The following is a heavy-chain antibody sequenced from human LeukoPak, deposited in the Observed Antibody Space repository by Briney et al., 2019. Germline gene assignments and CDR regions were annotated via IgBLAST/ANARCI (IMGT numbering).Heavy chain of an antibody. D-gene: IGHD6-13*01. Sequence: PSETLSVTCAVYGGSFSGYYWSWIRQPLGKGLEWIGEINHSGSTNYNPSLKSRVTISVDTSKNQFSLKLSSVTAADTAVYYCASLRSSSWYYYYYMDVWGKGTTVTVSS. CDR2: INHSGST. CDR3: ASLRSSSWYYYYYMDV. V-gene: IGHV4-34*01. J-gene: IGHJ6*03. CDR1: GGSFSGYY.